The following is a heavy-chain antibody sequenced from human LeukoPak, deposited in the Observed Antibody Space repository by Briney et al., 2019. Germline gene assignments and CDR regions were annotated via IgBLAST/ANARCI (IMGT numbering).Heavy chain of an antibody. CDR2: INHSGST. V-gene: IGHV4-34*01. CDR3: ARGLEHTRY. D-gene: IGHD1/OR15-1a*01. J-gene: IGHJ4*02. CDR1: GGSFSGYY. Sequence: SETLSLTCAVYGGSFSGYYWSWSRQPPGKGLEWIGEINHSGSTNYNPSLKSRVTISVDTSKNQFSLKLSSVTAADTAVYYCARGLEHTRYWGQGTLVTVSS.